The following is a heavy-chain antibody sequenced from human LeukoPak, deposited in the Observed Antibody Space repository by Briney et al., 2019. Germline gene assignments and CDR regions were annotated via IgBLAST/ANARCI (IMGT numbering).Heavy chain of an antibody. Sequence: SQTLSLTCTVSGGSISSGGYYWSWIRQHPGKGLDWIGYIYYSGSTYYNPSLKSRVTISVDTSKNQLSLKLSSVTAADTAVYYCARAPNRDGYNSFAFDIWGQGTMVTVSS. V-gene: IGHV4-31*03. CDR1: GGSISSGGYY. D-gene: IGHD5-24*01. J-gene: IGHJ3*02. CDR3: ARAPNRDGYNSFAFDI. CDR2: IYYSGST.